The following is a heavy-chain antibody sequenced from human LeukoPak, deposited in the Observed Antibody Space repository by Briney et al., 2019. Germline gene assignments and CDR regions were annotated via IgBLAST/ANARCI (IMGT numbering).Heavy chain of an antibody. J-gene: IGHJ4*02. CDR2: IYPGDSDT. V-gene: IGHV5-51*01. D-gene: IGHD1-14*01. CDR1: GYNFTSYW. CDR3: ARRDITLYGFADY. Sequence: GESLKISCKGSGYNFTSYWIGWMRQMPGKGLEWMGIIYPGDSDTRYSPSFQGQVTISADKSISTAYLQWSSLKASDTAMYYCARRDITLYGFADYWGQGTLVAVSS.